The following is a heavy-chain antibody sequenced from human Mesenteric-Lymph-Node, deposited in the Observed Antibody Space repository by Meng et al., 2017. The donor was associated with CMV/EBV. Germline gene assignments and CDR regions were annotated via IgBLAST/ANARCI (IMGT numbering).Heavy chain of an antibody. CDR3: ARVDYGGFDP. CDR2: IYYSGST. D-gene: IGHD4/OR15-4a*01. Sequence: GSLRLSCTVSGGSVSSGSYYWSWIRQPPGKGLEWIGYIYYSGSTNYNPSLKGRVTISVDTSKNQFSLKLSSVTAADTAVYYCARVDYGGFDPWGQGTLVTVSS. V-gene: IGHV4-61*01. J-gene: IGHJ5*02. CDR1: GGSVSSGSYY.